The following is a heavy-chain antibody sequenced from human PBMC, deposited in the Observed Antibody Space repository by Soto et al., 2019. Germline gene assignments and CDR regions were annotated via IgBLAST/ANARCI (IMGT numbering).Heavy chain of an antibody. Sequence: KTSETLSLTCTVSGGSISSGDYYWSWIRQPPGKGLEWIGYIYYSGSTYYNPSLKSRVTISVDTSKNQFSLKLSSVTAADTAVYYCATSVEWLLSLDVWGQGTTVTVSS. CDR3: ATSVEWLLSLDV. CDR2: IYYSGST. J-gene: IGHJ6*02. V-gene: IGHV4-30-4*01. D-gene: IGHD3-3*01. CDR1: GGSISSGDYY.